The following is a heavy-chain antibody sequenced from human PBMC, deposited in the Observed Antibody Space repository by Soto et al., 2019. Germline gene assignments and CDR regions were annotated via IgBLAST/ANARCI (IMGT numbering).Heavy chain of an antibody. J-gene: IGHJ1*01. Sequence: QVQLVESGGGVVQPGRSLRLSCAASGFTFSSYGMHWVRQAPGKGLEWVAVISYDGSNKYYADSVKGRFTISRDNSXXTXXLQMNSLRAEDTAVYYCARDYYYDSSGYYRKYFQHWGQGTLVTVSS. D-gene: IGHD3-22*01. CDR1: GFTFSSYG. V-gene: IGHV3-30*03. CDR2: ISYDGSNK. CDR3: ARDYYYDSSGYYRKYFQH.